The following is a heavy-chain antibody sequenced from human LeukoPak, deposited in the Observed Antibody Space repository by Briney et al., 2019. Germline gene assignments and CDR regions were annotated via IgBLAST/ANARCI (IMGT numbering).Heavy chain of an antibody. CDR1: GYTLTELS. CDR2: FDPEDGET. Sequence: ASVKVSCKVSGYTLTELSMHWVRQAPGKGREWMGGFDPEDGETIYAQKFQGRVTMTEDTSTDTAYMELSSLRSEDTAVYYCARDGVQLWFARGGNWFDPWGQGTLVTVSS. CDR3: ARDGVQLWFARGGNWFDP. J-gene: IGHJ5*02. V-gene: IGHV1-24*01. D-gene: IGHD5-18*01.